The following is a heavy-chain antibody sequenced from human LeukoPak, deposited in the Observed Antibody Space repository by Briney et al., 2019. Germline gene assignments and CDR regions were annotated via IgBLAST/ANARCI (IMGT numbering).Heavy chain of an antibody. V-gene: IGHV3-11*04. Sequence: GGSLRLSCAASGFIFSDCYLIWIRQAPGKGLEWISYISSSGRTIYYADSVKGRFTISRDNAKNSLYLQMNSLRAEDSAVYYCARQLRRYYYDTSGYNDWGQGTLVTVSS. CDR2: ISSSGRTI. CDR3: ARQLRRYYYDTSGYND. D-gene: IGHD3-22*01. CDR1: GFIFSDCY. J-gene: IGHJ4*02.